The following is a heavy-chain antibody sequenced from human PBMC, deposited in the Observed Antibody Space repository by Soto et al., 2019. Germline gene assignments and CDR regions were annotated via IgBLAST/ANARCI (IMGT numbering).Heavy chain of an antibody. V-gene: IGHV1-2*04. CDR2: INPKSGGT. CDR1: GYSFTDYH. D-gene: IGHD2-8*01. J-gene: IGHJ6*02. CDR3: ARGHSTDCSNGVCSFFYNQEMGV. Sequence: GASVKVSCKASGYSFTDYHIHWVRQAPGQGLEWLGRINPKSGGTSTAQKFQGWVTMTRDRSISTVYMELTRLRSDDTAVYFCARGHSTDCSNGVCSFFYNQEMGVWGQGTTVTVSS.